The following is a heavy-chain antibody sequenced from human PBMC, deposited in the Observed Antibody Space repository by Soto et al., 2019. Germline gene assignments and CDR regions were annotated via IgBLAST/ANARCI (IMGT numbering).Heavy chain of an antibody. D-gene: IGHD3-3*01. V-gene: IGHV4-59*01. CDR2: IYYSGST. J-gene: IGHJ6*03. Sequence: QVQLQESGPGLVKPSETLSLTCTVSGGSISSYYWSWIRQPPGKGLEWIGYIYYSGSTNYNPSLKSRVTISVDTSKNQFSLQVSSVTAADTAVYYCARVSYYDFWSQGYYYYMDVWGKGTTVTVSS. CDR1: GGSISSYY. CDR3: ARVSYYDFWSQGYYYYMDV.